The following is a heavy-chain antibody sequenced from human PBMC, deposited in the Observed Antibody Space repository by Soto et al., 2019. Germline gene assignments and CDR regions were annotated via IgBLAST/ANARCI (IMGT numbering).Heavy chain of an antibody. V-gene: IGHV4-4*02. CDR2: IYHSGST. Sequence: SETLSLTCAVSGGSISSSNWWSWVRQPPGKGLEWIGEIYHSGSTNYNPSLKGRVTISVDKSKNQFSLKLSSVTAADTAVYYCARGDKPLGYSSSWGFDYWGQGTLVTVSS. D-gene: IGHD6-13*01. CDR1: GGSISSSNW. CDR3: ARGDKPLGYSSSWGFDY. J-gene: IGHJ4*02.